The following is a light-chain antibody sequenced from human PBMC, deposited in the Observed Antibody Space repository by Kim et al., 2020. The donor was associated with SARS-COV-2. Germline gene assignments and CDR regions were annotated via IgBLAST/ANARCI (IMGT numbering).Light chain of an antibody. CDR1: QSISSY. CDR3: QQSYSTPLT. J-gene: IGKJ4*01. V-gene: IGKV1-39*01. Sequence: DIQMTQSPPSLSASVGDRVTITCRASQSISSYLNWYQQKPGKAPKLLIYAASSLQSGVPSRFSGSGSGTDFTLTISSLQPEDFATYYCQQSYSTPLTFGGGPRWISN. CDR2: AAS.